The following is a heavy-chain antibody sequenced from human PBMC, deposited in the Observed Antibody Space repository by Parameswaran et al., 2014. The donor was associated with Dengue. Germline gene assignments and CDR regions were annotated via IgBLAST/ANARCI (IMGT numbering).Heavy chain of an antibody. CDR3: ARDPIAGLYYYYGMDV. CDR2: ISSSSSYI. D-gene: IGHD6-13*01. J-gene: IGHJ6*02. V-gene: IGHV3-21*01. Sequence: VRQAPGKGLEWVSSISSSSSYIYYADSVKGRFTISRDNAKNSLYLQMNSLRAEDTAVYYRARDPIAGLYYYYGMDVWGQGTTVTVSS.